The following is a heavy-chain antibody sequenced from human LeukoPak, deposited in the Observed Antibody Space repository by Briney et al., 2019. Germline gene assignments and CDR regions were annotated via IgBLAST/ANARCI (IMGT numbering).Heavy chain of an antibody. CDR3: ARYRGASGYHFDY. Sequence: SETLSLTCAVYGGSFSGYYWSWIRQPPGKGLEWIGEINHSGSTYYNPSLKSRVTISVDKSKNQFSLKLSSVTAADTAMYYCARYRGASGYHFDYWGQGTLVTVSS. D-gene: IGHD5-12*01. CDR2: INHSGST. CDR1: GGSFSGYY. J-gene: IGHJ4*02. V-gene: IGHV4-34*01.